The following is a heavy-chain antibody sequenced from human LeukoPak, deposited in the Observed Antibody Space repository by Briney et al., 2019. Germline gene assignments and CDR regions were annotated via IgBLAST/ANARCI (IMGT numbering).Heavy chain of an antibody. V-gene: IGHV4-34*01. Sequence: SETLSLTCAVYGGSFSGYYWSWIRQPPGKGLEWIGEINHSGSTNYNPSLKSRVTISVDTSKNQFSLKLSSVTAADTAVYYCATYSGYDSYYFDYWGQGTLVTVSS. CDR2: INHSGST. CDR3: ATYSGYDSYYFDY. D-gene: IGHD5-12*01. J-gene: IGHJ4*02. CDR1: GGSFSGYY.